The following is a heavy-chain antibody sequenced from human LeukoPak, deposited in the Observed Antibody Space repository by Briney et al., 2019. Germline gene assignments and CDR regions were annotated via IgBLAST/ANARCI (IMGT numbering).Heavy chain of an antibody. CDR1: GGSFSGYY. Sequence: PSETLSLTCAVYGGSFSGYYWSWIRQPPGKGLEWIGEINHSGSTKYNPSLKSRVTISVDTSKIQFSLKLSSVTAADTAVYYCARGISDCSGGSCYSPYAFDIWGQGTMATVSS. CDR3: ARGISDCSGGSCYSPYAFDI. D-gene: IGHD2-15*01. CDR2: INHSGST. V-gene: IGHV4-34*01. J-gene: IGHJ3*02.